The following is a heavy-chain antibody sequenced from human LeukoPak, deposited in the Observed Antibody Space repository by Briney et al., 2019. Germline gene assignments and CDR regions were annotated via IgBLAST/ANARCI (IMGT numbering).Heavy chain of an antibody. Sequence: ASVKVFCKASGYTFTSYGISWVRQAPGQGLEWMGWISAYNGNTNYAQKLQGRVTMTTDTSTSTAYMELRSLRSDDTAVYYCARIEWLSNRAASNWFDPWGQGTLVTVSS. V-gene: IGHV1-18*01. CDR3: ARIEWLSNRAASNWFDP. CDR1: GYTFTSYG. J-gene: IGHJ5*02. CDR2: ISAYNGNT. D-gene: IGHD3-3*01.